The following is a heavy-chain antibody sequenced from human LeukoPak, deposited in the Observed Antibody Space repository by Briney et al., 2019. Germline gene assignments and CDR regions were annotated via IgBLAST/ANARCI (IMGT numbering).Heavy chain of an antibody. CDR1: GFIFDDYA. D-gene: IGHD3-10*02. CDR2: ISWNSGSI. CDR3: AELGITMIGGV. Sequence: TGGSLRLSCAASGFIFDDYAMHWVRQAPGKGLEWVSGISWNSGSIGYADSVKGRFTISRDNAKNSLYLQMNSLRAEDTAVYYCAELGITMIGGVWGKGTTVTISS. V-gene: IGHV3-9*01. J-gene: IGHJ6*04.